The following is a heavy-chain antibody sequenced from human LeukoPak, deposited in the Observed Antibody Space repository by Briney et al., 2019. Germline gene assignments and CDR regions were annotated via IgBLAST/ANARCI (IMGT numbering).Heavy chain of an antibody. V-gene: IGHV1-24*01. D-gene: IGHD2-2*01. Sequence: ASVKVSCKVSGYSLTGVSKYWVRQAPGRGLEWMGGFDLDGAGETFFAQKFEGRVTMTEDTSTDTVYMELSSLRSDDTAVYYCAMGDPYQLLEYWGQGTLVTVSS. CDR1: GYSLTGVS. CDR3: AMGDPYQLLEY. CDR2: FDLDGAGET. J-gene: IGHJ4*02.